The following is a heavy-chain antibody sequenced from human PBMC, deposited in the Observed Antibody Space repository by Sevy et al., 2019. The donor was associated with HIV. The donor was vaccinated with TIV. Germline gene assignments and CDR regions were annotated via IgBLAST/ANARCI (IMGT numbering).Heavy chain of an antibody. V-gene: IGHV4-39*01. CDR2: IYYSGST. Sequence: SETLSLTCTVSGGSISSSSYYWGWIRQPPGKGLEWIGSIYYSGSTYYNPSLKSRVTISVDTSKNQFSLKLSSVTAADTAVYYCARLEGGGSPSFEYWGQGTLVTVSS. CDR1: GGSISSSSYY. D-gene: IGHD2-15*01. CDR3: ARLEGGGSPSFEY. J-gene: IGHJ4*02.